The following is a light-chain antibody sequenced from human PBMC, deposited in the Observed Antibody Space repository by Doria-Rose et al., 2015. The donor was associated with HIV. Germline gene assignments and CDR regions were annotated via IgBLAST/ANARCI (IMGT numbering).Light chain of an antibody. CDR2: DGS. CDR1: QSFSSTH. Sequence: TQSPGTLSLSPGERATLSCRASQSFSSTHLARYQQKPGQAPSLLIYDGSTRATGIPDRFSVSGSGTDFTLTINRLEPEDFALYYCHQYGTSWAFGQGTKVEI. J-gene: IGKJ1*01. V-gene: IGKV3-20*01. CDR3: HQYGTSWA.